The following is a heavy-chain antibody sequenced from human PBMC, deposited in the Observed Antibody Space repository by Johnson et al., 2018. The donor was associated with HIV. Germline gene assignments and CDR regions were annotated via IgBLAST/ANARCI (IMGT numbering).Heavy chain of an antibody. Sequence: VQLVESGGGVVQPGGSLRLSCAASGFTFSSYWMTWVRQAPGKGLEWVANIKQDGSEKHYVDSVKGGFTISRDNAKNSLYLQMNSLRAEDTALYYCARMGGYCGGDCYGFDIWGQGTMVTVSS. V-gene: IGHV3-7*05. CDR2: IKQDGSEK. D-gene: IGHD2-21*02. CDR3: ARMGGYCGGDCYGFDI. J-gene: IGHJ3*02. CDR1: GFTFSSYW.